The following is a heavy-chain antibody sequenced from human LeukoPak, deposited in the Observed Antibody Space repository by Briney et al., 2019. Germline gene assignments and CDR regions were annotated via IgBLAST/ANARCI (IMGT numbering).Heavy chain of an antibody. CDR1: GFTFSDHY. D-gene: IGHD2-2*01. J-gene: IGHJ4*02. Sequence: GGSLRLSCAASGFTFSDHYMDWVRQAPGKGLEWVGRTRNKANSYTTEYAASVKGRFTISRDDSKNSLYLQMNSLKTEDTAVYYCARDGQVPEYWGQGTLVTVSS. V-gene: IGHV3-72*01. CDR3: ARDGQVPEY. CDR2: TRNKANSYTT.